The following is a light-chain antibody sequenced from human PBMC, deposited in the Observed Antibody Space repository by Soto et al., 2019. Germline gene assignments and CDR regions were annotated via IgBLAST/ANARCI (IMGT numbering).Light chain of an antibody. CDR2: GAS. CDR3: QQYDISPRT. V-gene: IGKV3-20*01. Sequence: EIVLTQSPGTLSLSPGERATLSCRASQSVSTRSLSWYQQQPAQAPRHLISGASSRSADVPDRFSGSGAWTDLSLTIIRLQPEDVVVYYCQQYDISPRTFGQGTKVDIK. CDR1: QSVSTRS. J-gene: IGKJ1*01.